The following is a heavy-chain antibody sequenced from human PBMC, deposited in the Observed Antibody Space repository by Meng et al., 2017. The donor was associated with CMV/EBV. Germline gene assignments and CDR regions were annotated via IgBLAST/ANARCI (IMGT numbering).Heavy chain of an antibody. CDR3: AILIVGATIGTFDY. J-gene: IGHJ4*02. CDR2: IYHSEST. V-gene: IGHV4-4*02. D-gene: IGHD1-26*01. Sequence: SETLSLTCAVSGGSISSSNWWSWVRQPPGKGLEWIGEIYHSESTNYNPSLKSRVTISVDKSKNQFSLKLSSVTAADTAVYYCAILIVGATIGTFDYWGQGTLVTVSS. CDR1: GGSISSSNW.